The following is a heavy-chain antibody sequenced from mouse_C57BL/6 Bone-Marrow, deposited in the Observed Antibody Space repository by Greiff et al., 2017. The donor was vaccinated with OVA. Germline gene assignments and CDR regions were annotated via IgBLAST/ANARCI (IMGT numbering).Heavy chain of an antibody. V-gene: IGHV5-17*01. CDR1: GFTFSDYG. CDR2: ISSGSSTI. Sequence: EVQLVESGGGLVKPGGSLKLSCAASGFTFSDYGMHWVRQAPEKGLEWVAYISSGSSTIYYADTVKGRFTISRDNAKNTLFLHMTSLRSEDTAMYYCARTRGTWFAYWGQGTLVTVSA. CDR3: ARTRGTWFAY. J-gene: IGHJ3*01.